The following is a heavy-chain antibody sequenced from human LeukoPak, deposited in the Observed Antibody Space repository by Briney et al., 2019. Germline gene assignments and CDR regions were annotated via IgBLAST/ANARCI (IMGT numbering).Heavy chain of an antibody. Sequence: GGPLRLSCAASGFTFRKHYMSWIRQAPGGGPEWVAYYRDSVNGRFTISRDNAKNSLHLQMNSLRAEDTAVYYCANVVVPAAPSRPYYFDYWGQGTLVTVSS. CDR1: GFTFRKHY. J-gene: IGHJ4*02. D-gene: IGHD2-2*01. V-gene: IGHV3-11*04. CDR3: ANVVVPAAPSRPYYFDY.